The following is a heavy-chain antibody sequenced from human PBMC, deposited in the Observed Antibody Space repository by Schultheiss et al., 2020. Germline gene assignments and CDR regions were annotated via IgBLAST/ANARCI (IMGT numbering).Heavy chain of an antibody. Sequence: SETLSLTCAVYGGSFSGYYWSWIRQAPGKGLEWIGEINHSGSTNYNPSLKSRVTISVDTSKNQFSLKLSSVTAADTAVYYCARGRLGAVSYWGQGTLVTVSS. CDR2: INHSGST. CDR3: ARGRLGAVSY. CDR1: GGSFSGYY. J-gene: IGHJ4*02. D-gene: IGHD2/OR15-2a*01. V-gene: IGHV4-34*01.